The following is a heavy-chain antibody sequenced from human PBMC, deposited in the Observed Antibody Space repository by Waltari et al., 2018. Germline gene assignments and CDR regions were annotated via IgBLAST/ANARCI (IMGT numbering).Heavy chain of an antibody. CDR1: GFTVNSND. J-gene: IGHJ6*02. D-gene: IGHD6-19*01. CDR3: ARHLMSLHSRSGWYGPQSYYYGMDV. CDR2: MYSGGIS. V-gene: IGHV3-53*01. Sequence: EVQLVESGGGLIQPGGSLRLSCAASGFTVNSNDMSWVRQAPGKGLEWVSLMYSGGISYYGDSGKGRFTISRDNSKNTVFLQMNSLRAEDTAVYYCARHLMSLHSRSGWYGPQSYYYGMDVWGQGTTVTVSS.